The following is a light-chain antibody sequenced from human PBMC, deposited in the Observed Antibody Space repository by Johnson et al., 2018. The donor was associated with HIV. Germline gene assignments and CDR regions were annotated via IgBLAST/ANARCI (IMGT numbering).Light chain of an antibody. Sequence: QSVLTQPPSVSAAPGQKVTISCSGSSSNIGNNYVSWYQQLPGTAHKLLIYDNNKRPSGIPDRFSGSKSGTSATLGITGLQTGDEADYYCGTWDSRRSAGPYVFGTGTKVTVL. V-gene: IGLV1-51*01. CDR1: SSNIGNNY. J-gene: IGLJ1*01. CDR2: DNN. CDR3: GTWDSRRSAGPYV.